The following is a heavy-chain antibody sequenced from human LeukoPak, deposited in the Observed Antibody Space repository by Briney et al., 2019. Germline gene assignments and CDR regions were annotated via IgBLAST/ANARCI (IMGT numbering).Heavy chain of an antibody. CDR1: GGTISSAPYY. CDR2: IYYSGSS. J-gene: IGHJ2*01. CDR3: ARAILTPSGYVWYFDL. Sequence: SETLSLTCTVSGGTISSAPYYWSWIRQLPGKGLEWIGYIYYSGSSYYNPSLRSRITMSEDTSENQFSLNLSSVTAADTALYYCARAILTPSGYVWYFDLWGRGTLVTVSS. D-gene: IGHD3-3*01. V-gene: IGHV4-31*03.